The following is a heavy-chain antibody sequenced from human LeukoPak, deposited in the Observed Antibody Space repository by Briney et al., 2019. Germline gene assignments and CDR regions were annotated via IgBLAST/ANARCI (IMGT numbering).Heavy chain of an antibody. CDR2: IQKDGSEK. J-gene: IGHJ4*02. Sequence: GGSLRLSCAASGFSFTTYWMTWVRQAPGKGLEWVANIQKDGSEKNYVESVKGRFTISRDNAENSLYLQMNSLRAEDTAVYYCARAAAGYYFDHWGQGTLVTVSS. CDR3: ARAAAGYYFDH. D-gene: IGHD6-13*01. V-gene: IGHV3-7*05. CDR1: GFSFTTYW.